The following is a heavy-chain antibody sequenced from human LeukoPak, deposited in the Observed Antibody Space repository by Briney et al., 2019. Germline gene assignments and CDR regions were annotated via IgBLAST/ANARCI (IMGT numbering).Heavy chain of an antibody. CDR2: ISYEGRNK. CDR3: TKDQGTVYGSGNEGMDV. Sequence: PGRSLRLSCAGSGFTLSRYGMHWVRPAPGKGLEWVAVISYEGRNKYYTHSVTGRFTLSRDSYENTLYLQMNSLRAGDTAMYYCTKDQGTVYGSGNEGMDVWGQGTTVTVSS. D-gene: IGHD3-10*01. V-gene: IGHV3-30*18. J-gene: IGHJ6*02. CDR1: GFTLSRYG.